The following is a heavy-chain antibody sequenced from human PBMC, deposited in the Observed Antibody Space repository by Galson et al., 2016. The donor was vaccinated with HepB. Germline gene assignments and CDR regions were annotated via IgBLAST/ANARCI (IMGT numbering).Heavy chain of an antibody. CDR1: GFSLSTSGMR. CDR2: IDWDDDK. Sequence: PALVKPTQTLTLTCTFSGFSLSTSGMRVSWIRQPPGKALEWLARIDWDDDKFYSTSLKTRLTISKDTSKNQVVLTMTNMDPVDTATYYRARIWDGVQDYWGQGTLVTVSS. V-gene: IGHV2-70*04. J-gene: IGHJ4*02. CDR3: ARIWDGVQDY. D-gene: IGHD1-26*01.